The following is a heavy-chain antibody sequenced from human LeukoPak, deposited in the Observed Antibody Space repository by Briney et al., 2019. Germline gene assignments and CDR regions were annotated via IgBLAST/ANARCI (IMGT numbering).Heavy chain of an antibody. D-gene: IGHD5-12*01. V-gene: IGHV3-11*01. J-gene: IGHJ4*02. CDR2: ISSSGSTI. Sequence: GGSLRLSCAASGFTFSDYYMSWIRQAPGKGLEWVSYISSSGSTIYYADSVKGRLTISRDNAKNTLYLQMNSLRAEDTAVYYCARVSTIVGSDYWGQGTLVTVSS. CDR3: ARVSTIVGSDY. CDR1: GFTFSDYY.